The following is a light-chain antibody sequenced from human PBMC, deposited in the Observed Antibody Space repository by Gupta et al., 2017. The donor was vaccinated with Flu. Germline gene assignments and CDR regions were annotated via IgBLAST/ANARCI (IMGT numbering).Light chain of an antibody. CDR2: DAS. CDR1: QSIRRY. V-gene: IGKV1-39*01. Sequence: DIQMTHSPTSLSASVGDRVTITCRASQSIRRYLNWYQQKPGKAPKLLIYDASSLESGVPSRFSGSGFGTDFTVTISRLQPEDFATYYCQQSDSTPWTFGQGTRVDI. J-gene: IGKJ5*01. CDR3: QQSDSTPWT.